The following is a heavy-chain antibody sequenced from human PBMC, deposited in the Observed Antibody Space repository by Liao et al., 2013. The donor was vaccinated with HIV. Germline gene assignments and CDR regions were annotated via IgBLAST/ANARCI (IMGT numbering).Heavy chain of an antibody. Sequence: QLQLQESGSGLVKPSQTLSLTCAVSGDSISSGGYSWSWIRQPPGKGLEWIGYIYHSGTTYYNPSLKSRVTISLDTSKNQFSLKLSSVTAADTAVYFCAVGSSWYNGWVYWGQGTLVTVSS. J-gene: IGHJ4*02. CDR2: IYHSGTT. V-gene: IGHV4-30-2*01. D-gene: IGHD6-13*01. CDR1: GDSISSGGYS. CDR3: AVGSSWYNGWVY.